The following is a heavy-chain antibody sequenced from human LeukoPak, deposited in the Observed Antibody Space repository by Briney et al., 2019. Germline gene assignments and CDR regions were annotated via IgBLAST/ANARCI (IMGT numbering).Heavy chain of an antibody. CDR1: GFTFSSYW. CDR2: INQDGSEK. Sequence: GGPLRLSCAASGFTFSSYWMNWVRQAPGKGLIWVANINQDGSEKSYVASVKGRFTISRDNAKNSLYLQMNDLRADDTAVYYCARDLSYYDFWSGYSYWGQGTLVTVSS. D-gene: IGHD3-3*01. CDR3: ARDLSYYDFWSGYSY. V-gene: IGHV3-7*01. J-gene: IGHJ4*02.